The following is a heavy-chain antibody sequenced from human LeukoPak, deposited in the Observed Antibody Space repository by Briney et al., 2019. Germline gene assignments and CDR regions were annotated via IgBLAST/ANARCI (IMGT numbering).Heavy chain of an antibody. CDR1: GGSISSSSYY. J-gene: IGHJ5*02. CDR3: ARHNRIAVAVGNWFDP. Sequence: ASETLSLXCTVSGGSISSSSYYWGWIRQPPGKGLEWIGNIYYSGSTYYNPSLKSRVTISVDTSKKQFSLKLSSVTAADTAVYYCARHNRIAVAVGNWFDPWGQGTLVTVSS. CDR2: IYYSGST. V-gene: IGHV4-39*01. D-gene: IGHD6-19*01.